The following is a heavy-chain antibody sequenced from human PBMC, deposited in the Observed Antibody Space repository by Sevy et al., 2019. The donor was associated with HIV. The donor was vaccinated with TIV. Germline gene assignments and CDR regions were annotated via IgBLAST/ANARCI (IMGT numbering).Heavy chain of an antibody. J-gene: IGHJ4*02. D-gene: IGHD1-1*01. V-gene: IGHV3-30-3*01. Sequence: GGSLRLSCAASGFTFSSYAMHWVRQAPGKGLEWVAVISYDGSNKYYADSVKGRFTISRDNSKNTLYLQMNSLRADDTAVYYCARVGTGIRSYDAADYWGQGTLVTVSS. CDR2: ISYDGSNK. CDR1: GFTFSSYA. CDR3: ARVGTGIRSYDAADY.